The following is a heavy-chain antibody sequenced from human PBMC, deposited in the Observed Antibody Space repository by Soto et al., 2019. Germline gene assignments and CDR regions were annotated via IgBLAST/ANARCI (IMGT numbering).Heavy chain of an antibody. CDR1: GYTFSNYG. Sequence: QVQLVQSGGEVKRPGASVKVSCKTSGYTFSNYGITWVRQTPGQPLEWLGWISLYSDGTNYAQKFQGRASMTTDPSTTTAYMELRSLRSDATGVYYCARVVPGAEAWFGPWGQGTLVTVSS. CDR3: ARVVPGAEAWFGP. J-gene: IGHJ5*02. D-gene: IGHD2-2*01. V-gene: IGHV1-18*01. CDR2: ISLYSDGT.